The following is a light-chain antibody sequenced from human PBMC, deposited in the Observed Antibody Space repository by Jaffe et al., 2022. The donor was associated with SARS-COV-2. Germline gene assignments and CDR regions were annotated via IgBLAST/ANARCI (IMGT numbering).Light chain of an antibody. V-gene: IGKV3-20*01. CDR2: GAS. J-gene: IGKJ1*01. CDR1: QSLSSSY. CDR3: QQYGSSPGT. Sequence: EIVLTQSPGTLSLSPGERATLSCRASQSLSSSYLAWYQQKPGQAPRLLIYGASSRATGIPDRFSGSGSGTDFTLTISRLEPEDFVVYYCQQYGSSPGTFGQGTKVEIK.